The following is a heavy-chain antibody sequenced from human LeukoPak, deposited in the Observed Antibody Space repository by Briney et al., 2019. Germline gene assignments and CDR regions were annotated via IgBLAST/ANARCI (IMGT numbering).Heavy chain of an antibody. CDR3: ASTYDSSGYYYGDDAFDI. CDR1: GFTFSSYG. J-gene: IGHJ3*02. Sequence: PGRSLRLSCAASGFTFSSYGMHWVRQAPGKGLECVAVIWYDGSNKYYADSVKGRFTISRDNSKNTLYLQMNSLRAEDTAVYYCASTYDSSGYYYGDDAFDIWGQGTMVTVSS. V-gene: IGHV3-33*01. D-gene: IGHD3-22*01. CDR2: IWYDGSNK.